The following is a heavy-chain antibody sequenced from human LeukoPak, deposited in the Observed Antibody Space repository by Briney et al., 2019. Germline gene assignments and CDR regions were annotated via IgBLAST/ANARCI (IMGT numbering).Heavy chain of an antibody. V-gene: IGHV1-8*01. CDR1: GYIFTNYD. CDR2: MNPNSGNT. Sequence: GASVKVSCKASGYIFTNYDIRWVRQATGQGLEWMGWMNPNSGNTGYAQKFQGRVTMTRNTSINTVYMELSSLESEDTAVYYCARPTTSLYFAELLSWGYWGQGTLVTVSS. D-gene: IGHD3-10*01. CDR3: ARPTTSLYFAELLSWGY. J-gene: IGHJ4*02.